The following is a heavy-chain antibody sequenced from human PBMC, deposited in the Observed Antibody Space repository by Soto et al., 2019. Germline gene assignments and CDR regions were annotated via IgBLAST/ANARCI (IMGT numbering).Heavy chain of an antibody. Sequence: SEPLSLTCTVSGGSISGSDYYWGWIRQPPGKGLEWIGSIYYTGNTYYKSSLKSRVTISVDTSKNQFSLQLRSVTAADTAVYYCASKGYRIWGQGTQVTVSS. CDR3: ASKGYRI. J-gene: IGHJ1*01. CDR1: GGSISGSDYY. D-gene: IGHD2-2*01. CDR2: IYYTGNT. V-gene: IGHV4-39*01.